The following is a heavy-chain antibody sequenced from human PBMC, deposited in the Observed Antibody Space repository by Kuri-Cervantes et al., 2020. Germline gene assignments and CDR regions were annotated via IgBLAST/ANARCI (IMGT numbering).Heavy chain of an antibody. V-gene: IGHV1-2*02. CDR1: GYTFTGYY. CDR3: ARESLVFGYSYGEALIDYYYYGMDV. J-gene: IGHJ6*02. CDR2: INPNSGGT. D-gene: IGHD5-18*01. Sequence: ASVKVSCKASGYTFTGYYMHWVRQAPGQGLEWMGWINPNSGGTNYAQKFQGRVTMTTDTSTSTAYMELRSLRSDDTAVYYCARESLVFGYSYGEALIDYYYYGMDVWGQGTTVTVSS.